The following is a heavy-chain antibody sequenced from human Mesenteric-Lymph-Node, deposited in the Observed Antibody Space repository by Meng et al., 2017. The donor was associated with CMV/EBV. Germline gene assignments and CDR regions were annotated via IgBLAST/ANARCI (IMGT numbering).Heavy chain of an antibody. V-gene: IGHV1-8*01. CDR3: ARGMNNDFWSGAFDM. Sequence: ASVKVSCKASGYTFTNYDINWVRQATGQGLEWMGWMNSNSGTTDYAQKFQGRVTMTRNSSISTAFMELSSLRAEDTALYYCARGMNNDFWSGAFDMWGQGTMVTVSS. CDR2: MNSNSGTT. CDR1: GYTFTNYD. J-gene: IGHJ3*02. D-gene: IGHD3-3*01.